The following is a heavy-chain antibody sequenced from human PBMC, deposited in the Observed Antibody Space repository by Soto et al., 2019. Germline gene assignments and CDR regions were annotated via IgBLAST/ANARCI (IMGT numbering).Heavy chain of an antibody. J-gene: IGHJ6*03. V-gene: IGHV1-2*04. CDR3: ARARGYERQDHYYYYYYMDV. D-gene: IGHD5-12*01. CDR2: INPNSGGT. Sequence: ASVKVSCKASGYTFTGYYMHWVRQAPGQGLEWMGWINPNSGGTNYAQKFQGWVTMTRDTSISTAYMELSRLRSDDTAVYYCARARGYERQDHYYYYYYMDVWGKGTTVTVSS. CDR1: GYTFTGYY.